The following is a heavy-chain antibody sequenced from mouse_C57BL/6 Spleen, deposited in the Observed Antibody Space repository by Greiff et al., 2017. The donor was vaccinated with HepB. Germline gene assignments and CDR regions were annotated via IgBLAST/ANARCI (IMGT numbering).Heavy chain of an antibody. D-gene: IGHD1-1*01. CDR2: IYPGDGDT. J-gene: IGHJ2*01. CDR3: ARFTTVVGDY. CDR1: GYAFSSYW. V-gene: IGHV1-80*01. Sequence: VQLVESGAELVKPGASVKISCKASGYAFSSYWMNWVKQRPGKGLEWIGQIYPGDGDTNYNGKFKGKATLTADKSSSTAYMQLSSLTSEDSAVYFCARFTTVVGDYWGQGTTLTASS.